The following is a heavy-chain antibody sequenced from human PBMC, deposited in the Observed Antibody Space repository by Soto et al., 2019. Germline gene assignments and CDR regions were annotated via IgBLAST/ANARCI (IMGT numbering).Heavy chain of an antibody. V-gene: IGHV1-69*02. CDR3: ALDFSTQLAARLGVDY. D-gene: IGHD6-6*01. CDR1: GGTFSSYT. Sequence: SVKVSCKASGGTFSSYTISWVRQAPGQGLEWMGRIIPILGIANYAQKFQGRVTITADKSTSTAYMELSSLRSEDTAVYYCALDFSTQLAARLGVDYWGQGTQVTVSS. J-gene: IGHJ4*02. CDR2: IIPILGIA.